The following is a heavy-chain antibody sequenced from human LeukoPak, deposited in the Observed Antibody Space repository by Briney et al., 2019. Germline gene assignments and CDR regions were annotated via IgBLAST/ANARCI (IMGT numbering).Heavy chain of an antibody. J-gene: IGHJ3*02. V-gene: IGHV3-15*01. Sequence: GGSLRLSCAASGFTFSNAWMSWVRQAPGKGLEWVGRIKSKTDGGTTDYAAPVKGRFTISRDDSKNTLYLQMNSLKTEDTAVYYCTTSPPYSYGTDDAFDIWGQGTMVTVSS. CDR3: TTSPPYSYGTDDAFDI. CDR1: GFTFSNAW. D-gene: IGHD5-18*01. CDR2: IKSKTDGGTT.